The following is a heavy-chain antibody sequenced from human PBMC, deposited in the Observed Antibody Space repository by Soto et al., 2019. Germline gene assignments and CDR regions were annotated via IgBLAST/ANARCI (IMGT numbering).Heavy chain of an antibody. CDR2: IIPIFGTT. CDR1: GGTFSTYS. Sequence: QVQLVQSGAEVKKPGSSVKVSCQASGGTFSTYSIGWVRQAPGQGLEWMGGIIPIFGTTNYAQKLQGRVTITADESPSTAYMELSNLKSEDTAVYYCARAPPYCPGGRCYSGHYYYYYVMDVWGQGTTVTVSS. V-gene: IGHV1-69*01. J-gene: IGHJ6*02. D-gene: IGHD2-15*01. CDR3: ARAPPYCPGGRCYSGHYYYYYVMDV.